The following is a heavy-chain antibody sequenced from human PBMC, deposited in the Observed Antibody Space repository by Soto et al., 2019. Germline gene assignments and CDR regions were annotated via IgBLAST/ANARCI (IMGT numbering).Heavy chain of an antibody. Sequence: GGSLRHSCTSSGFNFSDHYMDWVRQATGKGLEWVGRTRNKAYTYTTEYAASVKGRFTISRDNAKNSLHLQMNSLRVDDTAVYFCARGPGWEPGLSTFYAMGVWGQGTTVTVSS. CDR3: ARGPGWEPGLSTFYAMGV. J-gene: IGHJ6*02. CDR2: TRNKAYTYTT. D-gene: IGHD1-26*01. CDR1: GFNFSDHY. V-gene: IGHV3-72*01.